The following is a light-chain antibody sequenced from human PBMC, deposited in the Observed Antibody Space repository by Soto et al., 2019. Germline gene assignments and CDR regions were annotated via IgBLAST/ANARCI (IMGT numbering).Light chain of an antibody. Sequence: QSALTQPASVSGSPGQSITISCTGTSSDVGGYNYVSWYQQHPGKAPKLMIYDVSNRPSGVSNPFSGSKSGNTASLTISGLQAEDEADYYCHSYTGSMLFGGGTKVTVL. CDR2: DVS. CDR1: SSDVGGYNY. J-gene: IGLJ3*02. CDR3: HSYTGSML. V-gene: IGLV2-14*01.